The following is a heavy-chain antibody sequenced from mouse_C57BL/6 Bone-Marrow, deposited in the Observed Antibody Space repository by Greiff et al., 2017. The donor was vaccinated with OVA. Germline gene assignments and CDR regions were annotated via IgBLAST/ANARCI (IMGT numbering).Heavy chain of an antibody. D-gene: IGHD1-1*01. Sequence: VKLQQPGAELVRPGSSVKLSCKASGYTFTSYWMHWVKQRPIQGLEWIGNIDPSDSETHYNQKFKDKATLTVDKSSSTAYMQLSSLTSEDSAVYYCASKGYGRGWYFDVWGTGTTVTVSS. CDR2: IDPSDSET. V-gene: IGHV1-52*01. J-gene: IGHJ1*03. CDR3: ASKGYGRGWYFDV. CDR1: GYTFTSYW.